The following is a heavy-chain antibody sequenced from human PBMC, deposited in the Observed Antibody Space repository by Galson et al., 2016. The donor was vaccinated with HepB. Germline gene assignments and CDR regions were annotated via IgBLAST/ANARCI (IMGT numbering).Heavy chain of an antibody. J-gene: IGHJ4*02. Sequence: SLRLSCATSGFTFSKCSMNWVRQAPGKGLEWVSSISRSSSYIYYADSVKGRFTISRDNARNSVILQMNSLRAEDTAVYYCARDNYGDIPYYLDHWGQGTLVTVSS. CDR3: ARDNYGDIPYYLDH. V-gene: IGHV3-21*01. CDR1: GFTFSKCS. D-gene: IGHD4-17*01. CDR2: ISRSSSYI.